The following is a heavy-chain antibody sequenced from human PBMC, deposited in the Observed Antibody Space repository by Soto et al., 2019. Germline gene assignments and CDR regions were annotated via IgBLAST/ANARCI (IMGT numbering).Heavy chain of an antibody. CDR1: GFTFSSYA. D-gene: IGHD2-15*01. CDR3: ARGYCSGGSCYSPVDY. V-gene: IGHV3-30-3*01. J-gene: IGHJ4*02. Sequence: GGSLRLSCAASGFTFSSYAMHWVRQAPGKGLEWVAVISYDGSNKYYADSVKGRFTISRDNSKNTLYLQMNSLRAEDTAVYYCARGYCSGGSCYSPVDYWGQGTLVTVSS. CDR2: ISYDGSNK.